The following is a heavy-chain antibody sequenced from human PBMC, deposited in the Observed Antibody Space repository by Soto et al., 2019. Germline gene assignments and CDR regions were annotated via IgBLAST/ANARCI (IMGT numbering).Heavy chain of an antibody. CDR1: GFTFSSYS. V-gene: IGHV3-21*01. Sequence: GGSLRLSCAASGFTFSSYSMNWVRQAPGKGLEWVSSISSSSSYIYYADSVKGRFTISRDNAKNSLYLQMNSLRAEDTAVYYCERDLVDYVGDDAFDIWGQGTMVTVSS. J-gene: IGHJ3*02. D-gene: IGHD2-8*02. CDR3: ERDLVDYVGDDAFDI. CDR2: ISSSSSYI.